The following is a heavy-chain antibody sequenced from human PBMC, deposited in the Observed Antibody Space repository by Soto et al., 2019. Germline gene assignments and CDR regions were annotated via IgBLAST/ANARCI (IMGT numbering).Heavy chain of an antibody. CDR2: ISGSGGST. CDR1: GFTFSSYA. CDR3: AKDAVVRYYYDSSGYLFDY. D-gene: IGHD3-22*01. J-gene: IGHJ4*02. V-gene: IGHV3-23*01. Sequence: GGSLRLSCAASGFTFSSYAMSWVRQAPGKGLEWVSAISGSGGSTYYADSVKGRFTISRDNSKNTLYLQMNSLRAEDTAVYYRAKDAVVRYYYDSSGYLFDYWGQGTLVTVSS.